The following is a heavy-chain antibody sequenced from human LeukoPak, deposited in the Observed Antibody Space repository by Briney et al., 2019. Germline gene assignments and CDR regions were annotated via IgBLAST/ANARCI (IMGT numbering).Heavy chain of an antibody. CDR2: ISSNGGST. J-gene: IGHJ4*02. CDR1: GFTFSSYA. Sequence: PGGSLRLSCAASGFTFSSYAMHWVRQAPGKGLEYVSAISSNGGSTYYANSVKGRFTISRDNSKNTLYLQMGSLRAEDMAVYYCARSRITMVRGVISFDYWGQGTLVTVSS. D-gene: IGHD3-10*01. V-gene: IGHV3-64*01. CDR3: ARSRITMVRGVISFDY.